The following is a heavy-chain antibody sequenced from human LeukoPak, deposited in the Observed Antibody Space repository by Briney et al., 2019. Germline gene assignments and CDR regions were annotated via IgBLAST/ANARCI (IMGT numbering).Heavy chain of an antibody. J-gene: IGHJ5*02. V-gene: IGHV1-2*02. Sequence: ASVKVSCKASGYTFTGYYMHWVRQAPGQGLEWMGWINPNSGGTNYAQKFQGRVTMTRDTSISTAYMELSRLRSDDTAVYYCARYSGPTIAAAGGNWFAPGGQGTLVTVSS. CDR2: INPNSGGT. CDR3: ARYSGPTIAAAGGNWFAP. D-gene: IGHD6-13*01. CDR1: GYTFTGYY.